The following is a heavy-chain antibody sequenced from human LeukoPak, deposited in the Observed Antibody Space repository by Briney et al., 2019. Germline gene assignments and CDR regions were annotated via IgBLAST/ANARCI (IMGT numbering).Heavy chain of an antibody. D-gene: IGHD5-12*01. V-gene: IGHV3-23*01. J-gene: IGHJ4*02. CDR3: ARMSGYSGYDSSGGSDY. Sequence: PGGSLRLSCAASGFTFSSYAMRWVRQAPGEGLEWVSAISGSGGSTYYADSVKGRFTISRDNSKNTLYLQMNSLKAEDTAVYYCARMSGYSGYDSSGGSDYWGQGTLVTVSS. CDR2: ISGSGGST. CDR1: GFTFSSYA.